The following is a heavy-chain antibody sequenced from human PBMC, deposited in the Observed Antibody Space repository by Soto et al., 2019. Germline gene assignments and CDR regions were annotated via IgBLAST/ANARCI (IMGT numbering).Heavy chain of an antibody. J-gene: IGHJ6*02. CDR1: GGSISSSSYY. D-gene: IGHD3-3*01. CDR2: IYYSGST. CDR3: ARLRETLRFLEWLLSPDFYYGMDV. Sequence: PSETRSLTCTVSGGSISSSSYYWGWIRQPPGKGLEWIGIIYYSGSTYYNPSLKSRVTISVDTSKNQFSLKLSSVTAADTAVYYCARLRETLRFLEWLLSPDFYYGMDVWGQGTTVTVSS. V-gene: IGHV4-39*01.